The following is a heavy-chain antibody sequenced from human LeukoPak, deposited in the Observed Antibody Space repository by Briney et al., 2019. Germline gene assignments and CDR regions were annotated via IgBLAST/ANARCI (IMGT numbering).Heavy chain of an antibody. D-gene: IGHD1-20*01. CDR3: LRDLNWSLDQ. CDR1: GFTFSNYM. CDR2: IKSDGITI. Sequence: GGSLRLSCAASGFTFSNYMMHWVRQAPGKGLVWVSRIKSDGITITYADSVKGRFTISRDNAKNTLYLQMNSLRAEDTAVYYCLRDLNWSLDQWGRGTLVTVSS. J-gene: IGHJ4*02. V-gene: IGHV3-74*01.